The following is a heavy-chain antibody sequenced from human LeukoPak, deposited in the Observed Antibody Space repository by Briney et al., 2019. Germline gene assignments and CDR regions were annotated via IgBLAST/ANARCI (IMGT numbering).Heavy chain of an antibody. Sequence: PSETLSLTCTVSGGSITSYYWIWIRQPPGKGLEWIGFIHHSGSSNYNPSLQSRVTISVDTSKNQFSLRLGSVTAADTAVYYCASYKRMTGYYTADYWGQGTLVTVSS. CDR2: IHHSGSS. CDR1: GGSITSYY. J-gene: IGHJ4*02. D-gene: IGHD3/OR15-3a*01. CDR3: ASYKRMTGYYTADY. V-gene: IGHV4-59*01.